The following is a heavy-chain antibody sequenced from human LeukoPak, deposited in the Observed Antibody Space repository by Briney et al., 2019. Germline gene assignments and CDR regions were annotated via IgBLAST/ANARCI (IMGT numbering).Heavy chain of an antibody. Sequence: SETLSLTRTVSGGSISSGSYYWSWIRQPAGKGLEWIGRIYTSGSTNYNPSLKSRVTISVDTSRTQFSLKLNSVTAADTAVYFCARGHSNTWYPTGLHFDHWGQGTLVSVSS. V-gene: IGHV4-61*02. J-gene: IGHJ4*02. CDR2: IYTSGST. D-gene: IGHD6-13*01. CDR3: ARGHSNTWYPTGLHFDH. CDR1: GGSISSGSYY.